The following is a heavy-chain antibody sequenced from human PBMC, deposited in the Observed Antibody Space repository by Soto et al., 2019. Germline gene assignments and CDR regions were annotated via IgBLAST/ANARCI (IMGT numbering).Heavy chain of an antibody. CDR2: IYYSGST. D-gene: IGHD3-3*01. V-gene: IGHV4-59*01. CDR1: GGSISSYY. CDR3: ARSALRFLEWSQPYYYYGMDV. Sequence: SETLSLTCTVSGGSISSYYWSWIRQPPGKGLEWIGYIYYSGSTNYNPSLKSQVTISVDTSKNQFSLKLSSVTAADTAVYYCARSALRFLEWSQPYYYYGMDVWGQGTTVTVSS. J-gene: IGHJ6*02.